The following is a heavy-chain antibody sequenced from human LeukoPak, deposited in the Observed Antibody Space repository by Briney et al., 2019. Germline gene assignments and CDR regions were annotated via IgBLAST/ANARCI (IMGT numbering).Heavy chain of an antibody. D-gene: IGHD2-8*01. CDR3: ATRYCTIAACRASSHHCFDD. J-gene: IGHJ6*04. CDR1: GGSISSSNW. Sequence: GTLSLTCAVSGGSISSSNWGSWVRQAPGKGLEWGPNINDDGSDANYVDSVKGRFTVSRDNAKNSLYLQLNSLRAEDTAVYYCATRYCTIAACRASSHHCFDDWGKGTTVIVSS. V-gene: IGHV3-7*01. CDR2: INDDGSDA.